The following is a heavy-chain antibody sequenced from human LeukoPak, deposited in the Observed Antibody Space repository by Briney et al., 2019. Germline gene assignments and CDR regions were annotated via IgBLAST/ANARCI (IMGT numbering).Heavy chain of an antibody. CDR1: GFSVSNDY. V-gene: IGHV3-53*01. D-gene: IGHD6-6*01. Sequence: PGGSLRLSCVVSGFSVSNDYMSGVRQAPGKGLEWVSVIYGGGDTYYADSVRGRFTISRDNFENTLFLQMDSLRAEDTAVYYCTRLLPSSHHFFDSWGQGALVTVSS. CDR2: IYGGGDT. CDR3: TRLLPSSHHFFDS. J-gene: IGHJ4*02.